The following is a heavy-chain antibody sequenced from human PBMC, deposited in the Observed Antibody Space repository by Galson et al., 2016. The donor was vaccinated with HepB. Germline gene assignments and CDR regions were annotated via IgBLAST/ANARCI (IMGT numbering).Heavy chain of an antibody. CDR1: GYTFTDYY. J-gene: IGHJ6*02. CDR3: AKDAGGGTGGTTRDYYYGMDV. D-gene: IGHD1-1*01. CDR2: INPNSGGT. V-gene: IGHV1-2*02. Sequence: SVKVSCKASGYTFTDYYMHWVRQAPGQGLEWMGWINPNSGGTNYAQKFQGRVTMTRATSISTAYMELSRLRSEDTAVYYCAKDAGGGTGGTTRDYYYGMDVWGQGTTVTVSS.